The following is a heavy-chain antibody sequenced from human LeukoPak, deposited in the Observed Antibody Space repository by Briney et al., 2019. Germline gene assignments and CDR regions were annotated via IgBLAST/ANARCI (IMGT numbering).Heavy chain of an antibody. CDR3: ARDQYSYGYWTHYYYYYMDV. D-gene: IGHD5-18*01. V-gene: IGHV3-21*01. J-gene: IGHJ6*03. CDR2: VSGSSSYI. CDR1: GFTFSTYG. Sequence: PGGSLRLSCAASGFTFSTYGITWVRQAPGKGLEWVSGVSGSSSYIYYADSVKGRFTISRDNAKNSLYLQMNSLRAEDTAVYYCARDQYSYGYWTHYYYYYMDVWGKGTTVTVSS.